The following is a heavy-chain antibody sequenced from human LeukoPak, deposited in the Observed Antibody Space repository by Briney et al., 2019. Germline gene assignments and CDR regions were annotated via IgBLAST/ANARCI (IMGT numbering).Heavy chain of an antibody. J-gene: IGHJ4*02. Sequence: GGSLRLSCAASGFTFSDYHMSWIRQAPGKGRDWVSYISSSGATIFYADSVKGRFTISRDNAENSLYLQMNGLRAEDTAVYFCARGEEKATITGLDSWGQGTLVTVSS. CDR1: GFTFSDYH. D-gene: IGHD5-24*01. CDR3: ARGEEKATITGLDS. V-gene: IGHV3-11*04. CDR2: ISSSGATI.